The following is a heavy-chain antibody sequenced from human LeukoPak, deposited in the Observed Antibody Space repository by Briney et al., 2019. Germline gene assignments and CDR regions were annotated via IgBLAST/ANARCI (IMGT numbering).Heavy chain of an antibody. CDR2: IYHTGST. CDR1: GFSVTSGHY. Sequence: SETLSLTCSVSGFSVTSGHYWGWIRQPPGKGLEWIGTIYHTGSTNYNPSLQSRVTMSVDTSKNQFSLRLRSVTAADTATYFCAREVPYYYFMDVWGKRTTVTVSS. V-gene: IGHV4-38-2*02. CDR3: AREVPYYYFMDV. J-gene: IGHJ6*03.